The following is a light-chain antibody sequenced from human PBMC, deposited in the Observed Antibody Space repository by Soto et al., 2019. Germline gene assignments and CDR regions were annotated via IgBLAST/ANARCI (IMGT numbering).Light chain of an antibody. CDR1: QSVSSNY. CDR2: GAS. V-gene: IGKV3-20*01. CDR3: QQYGSSPFT. J-gene: IGKJ3*01. Sequence: EIVLTQSPGTLSLSPGERATLSCRASQSVSSNYLAWYQQKPGQAPRLLIYGASSRATGIPDRFSGSGSGTDFPLSINRLEPEDIAVYYCQQYGSSPFTFGPGTKVDI.